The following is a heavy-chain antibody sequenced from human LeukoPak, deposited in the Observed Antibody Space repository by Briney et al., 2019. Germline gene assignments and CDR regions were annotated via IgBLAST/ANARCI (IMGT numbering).Heavy chain of an antibody. V-gene: IGHV3-48*02. Sequence: PGGSLRLSCAASGFTFSSNSMNWVRQAPGKGLEWVSYISSSSSTIYYADSVKGRFTISRDNAKNSLYLRMNSLRDEDTAVYYCARDPYGSGSYGDYWGQGTLVTVSS. CDR2: ISSSSSTI. CDR1: GFTFSSNS. CDR3: ARDPYGSGSYGDY. J-gene: IGHJ4*02. D-gene: IGHD3-10*01.